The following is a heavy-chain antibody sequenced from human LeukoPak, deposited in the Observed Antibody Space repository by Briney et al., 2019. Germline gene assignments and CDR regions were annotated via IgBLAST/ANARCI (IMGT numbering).Heavy chain of an antibody. D-gene: IGHD3-10*01. Sequence: SETLSLTCTVSGGSISSSSYYWGWIRQPPGKGLEWIGSIYYSGSTYSNPSLKSRPTSSVDTSKNQFSLNLDSVTAADTAVYYCARSSEDFYGSGKFDPWGQGTLVTVSS. CDR1: GGSISSSSYY. CDR3: ARSSEDFYGSGKFDP. CDR2: IYYSGST. V-gene: IGHV4-39*01. J-gene: IGHJ5*02.